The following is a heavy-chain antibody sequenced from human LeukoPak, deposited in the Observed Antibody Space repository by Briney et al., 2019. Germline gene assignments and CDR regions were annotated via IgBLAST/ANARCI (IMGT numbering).Heavy chain of an antibody. D-gene: IGHD2-2*01. J-gene: IGHJ4*02. CDR1: GYTFTGYY. CDR3: AREGDCSSTSCYLAGGD. Sequence: ASVKVSCKASGYTFTGYYMHWVRQTPGQGLEWMGWINPNSGGTNYAQKFQGRVTMTRDTSISTAYMELSRLRSDDTAVYYCAREGDCSSTSCYLAGGDWGQGTLVTVSS. V-gene: IGHV1-2*02. CDR2: INPNSGGT.